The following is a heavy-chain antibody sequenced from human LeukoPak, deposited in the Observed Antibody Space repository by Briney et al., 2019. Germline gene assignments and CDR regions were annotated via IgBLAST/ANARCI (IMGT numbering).Heavy chain of an antibody. CDR3: AKDPGIIAVAGYFDY. CDR1: GFTFSSYA. J-gene: IGHJ4*02. Sequence: GGSLRLSCAASGFTFSSYAMHWVRQAPGKGLEWVAVISYDGSNKYYADSVKGRFTISRDNSKNTLYLQMNSLRAEDTAVYYCAKDPGIIAVAGYFDYWGQGTLVTVSS. D-gene: IGHD6-19*01. CDR2: ISYDGSNK. V-gene: IGHV3-30*04.